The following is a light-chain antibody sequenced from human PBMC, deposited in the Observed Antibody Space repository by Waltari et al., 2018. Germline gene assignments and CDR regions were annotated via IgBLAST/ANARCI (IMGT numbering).Light chain of an antibody. J-gene: IGLJ1*01. V-gene: IGLV2-14*03. CDR2: DVS. CDR3: GTSTTTRNHV. Sequence: QSALTQPAPVSGSPGQSLPISCSGTSSDVGAYNYVCWYQQHPGKAPKLIIYDVSVRPSGVSNRFSGSKSGNTASLTISGLHTEDEADYYCGTSTTTRNHVFGTGTKVTVL. CDR1: SSDVGAYNY.